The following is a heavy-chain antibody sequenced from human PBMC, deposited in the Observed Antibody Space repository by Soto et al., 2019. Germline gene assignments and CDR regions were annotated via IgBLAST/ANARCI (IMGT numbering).Heavy chain of an antibody. Sequence: PGGSLRLSCAASGFTFSSYAMSWVRQAPGKGLEWVSAISGSGGSTYYADSVKGRFTTSRDNSKNTLYPQMNSLRAEDTAVYYCAKDQYSSGWYYFDYWGQGTLVTVSS. CDR3: AKDQYSSGWYYFDY. D-gene: IGHD6-19*01. J-gene: IGHJ4*02. CDR2: ISGSGGST. CDR1: GFTFSSYA. V-gene: IGHV3-23*01.